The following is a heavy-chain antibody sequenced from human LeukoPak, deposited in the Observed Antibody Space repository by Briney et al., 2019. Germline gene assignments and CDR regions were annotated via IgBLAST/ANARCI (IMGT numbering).Heavy chain of an antibody. CDR2: ISAYNGNT. V-gene: IGHV1-18*01. CDR3: ARGNYDILTGSMEAFDY. CDR1: GYTFTSYG. J-gene: IGHJ4*02. Sequence: ASVKVSCKASGYTFTSYGISWVRQAPGQGLEWMGWISAYNGNTNYAQKLQGRVTMTTDTSTSTAYMELRSLRSDDTAVYYCARGNYDILTGSMEAFDYWGQGTLVTVSS. D-gene: IGHD3-9*01.